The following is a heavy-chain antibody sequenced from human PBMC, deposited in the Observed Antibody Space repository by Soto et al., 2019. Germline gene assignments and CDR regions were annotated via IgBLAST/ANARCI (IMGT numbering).Heavy chain of an antibody. Sequence: GSQTLSSAASDFSFRSYWLTWVRQAPGKELEWVALLNEDGSKKYYVGYVKGRFIIYRDNAKASVYMQMDSLRAGDTAVYFCARVGRYDWVLPHRGQGTLVTVSS. CDR1: DFSFRSYW. CDR2: LNEDGSKK. D-gene: IGHD3-16*01. CDR3: ARVGRYDWVLPH. V-gene: IGHV3-7*02. J-gene: IGHJ4*02.